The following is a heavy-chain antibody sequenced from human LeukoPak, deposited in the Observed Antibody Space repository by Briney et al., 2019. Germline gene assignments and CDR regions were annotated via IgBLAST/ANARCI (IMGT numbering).Heavy chain of an antibody. Sequence: GGSLRLSCGPSGFPFSPYWIPWLRQAPGKGLEWVANIKQDGSEKYYVDSVKGRFTISRDNAKNSWYLHMKSLRAEDTSVYYPARDVGLTVHSGEGTLVTVSS. CDR2: IKQDGSEK. CDR3: ARDVGLTVH. V-gene: IGHV3-7*04. D-gene: IGHD4-17*01. J-gene: IGHJ4*02. CDR1: GFPFSPYW.